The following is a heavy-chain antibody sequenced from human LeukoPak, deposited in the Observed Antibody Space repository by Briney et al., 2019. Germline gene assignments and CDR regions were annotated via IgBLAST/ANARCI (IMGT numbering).Heavy chain of an antibody. D-gene: IGHD3-3*01. J-gene: IGHJ6*02. V-gene: IGHV3-30-3*01. Sequence: PGRSLRLSCAASGFTFSSYAMHWVRQAPGKGLEWVAVISYDGSNKYYADSVKGRFTISRDNSKNTLYLQMNSLRAEDTAVYYCARDRGFGGGTYYDFWSGYNRYYYYGMDVWGQGTTVTVSS. CDR1: GFTFSSYA. CDR3: ARDRGFGGGTYYDFWSGYNRYYYYGMDV. CDR2: ISYDGSNK.